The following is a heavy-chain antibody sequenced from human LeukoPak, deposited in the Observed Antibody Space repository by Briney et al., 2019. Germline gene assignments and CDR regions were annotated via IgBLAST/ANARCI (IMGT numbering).Heavy chain of an antibody. CDR3: ARGYYDSSGYFHFDY. D-gene: IGHD3-22*01. Sequence: QPGRSLRLSCAASGFSFSNFGMHWVRQAPGKGLEWVAVISYDGSNKYFADSVKGRFTISRDNSKNTLYLQMNSLRAEDTAVYYCARGYYDSSGYFHFDYWGQGTLVTVSS. CDR2: ISYDGSNK. CDR1: GFSFSNFG. J-gene: IGHJ4*02. V-gene: IGHV3-30*03.